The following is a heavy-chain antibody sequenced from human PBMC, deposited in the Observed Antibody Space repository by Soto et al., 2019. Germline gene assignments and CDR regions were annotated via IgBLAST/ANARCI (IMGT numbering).Heavy chain of an antibody. CDR3: AAVMGSDYDYVWGSLSFDH. Sequence: VQLLQSGGGLVQPGGSLRLSCEASGFIFATTAMGWVRQAPGKGLEWVSTISGSGVRTYYADSVKGRFTISRGNSKNTLFPPMNSLRADDTAVYFCAAVMGSDYDYVWGSLSFDHWGQGALVTVST. CDR2: ISGSGVRT. J-gene: IGHJ4*02. CDR1: GFIFATTA. D-gene: IGHD3-16*01. V-gene: IGHV3-23*01.